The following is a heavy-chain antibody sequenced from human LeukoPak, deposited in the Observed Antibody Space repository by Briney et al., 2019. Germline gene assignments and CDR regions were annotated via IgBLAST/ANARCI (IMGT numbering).Heavy chain of an antibody. CDR3: VRDQSEFDS. CDR1: GGSIKTYY. J-gene: IGHJ4*02. Sequence: KSSKTLSLTCSVSGGSIKTYYWTWIRQPPGKELEWIGYIHYSGSTDSNPSLMGRVTISLDTSKSQFSLELRSVTAADTAVYYCVRDQSEFDSWGQGTVVTVSS. V-gene: IGHV4-59*01. CDR2: IHYSGST.